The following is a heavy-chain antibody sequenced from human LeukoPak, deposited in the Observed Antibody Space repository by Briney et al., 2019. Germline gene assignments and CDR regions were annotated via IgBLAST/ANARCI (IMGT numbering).Heavy chain of an antibody. Sequence: GGSLRLSCATSGFIFNYYAMSWVRQAPGKGLEWVSGVSGSDGSTYYADSVKGRFSISRDNSKKTLFLQMNSLRAEDTAVYYCAKSGYSSGWFRAFDIWGQGTLVTVSS. V-gene: IGHV3-23*01. CDR1: GFIFNYYA. CDR3: AKSGYSSGWFRAFDI. D-gene: IGHD6-19*01. J-gene: IGHJ3*02. CDR2: VSGSDGST.